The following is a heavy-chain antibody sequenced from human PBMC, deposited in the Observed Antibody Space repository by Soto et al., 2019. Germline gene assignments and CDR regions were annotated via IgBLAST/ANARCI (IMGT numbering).Heavy chain of an antibody. Sequence: EVQLLESGGGLVQPGGSLRLSCAASGFTFSSYAMSWVRQAPGKGLEWVSTISGSGGSTYYADSVKGRFTISRDNSRNPLYLQMNSLRAEDTAVYYCAKDRGSGSTSWYNGWFDPWGQGTLVTVSS. D-gene: IGHD6-13*01. CDR3: AKDRGSGSTSWYNGWFDP. J-gene: IGHJ5*02. V-gene: IGHV3-23*01. CDR1: GFTFSSYA. CDR2: ISGSGGST.